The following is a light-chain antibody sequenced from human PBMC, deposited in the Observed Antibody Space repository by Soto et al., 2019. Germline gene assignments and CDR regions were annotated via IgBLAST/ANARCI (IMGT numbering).Light chain of an antibody. Sequence: QSVLTQPASVSGTPGQSITISCTGSNSDVGIYDFVSWYQHHPGRAPKLIVSEVSRRPSGVSNRFSGSKSGNTASLTISGLQSEDEADYYCISYTSDDVRYVFGTGTKLTVL. CDR1: NSDVGIYDF. CDR3: ISYTSDDVRYV. CDR2: EVS. V-gene: IGLV2-14*01. J-gene: IGLJ1*01.